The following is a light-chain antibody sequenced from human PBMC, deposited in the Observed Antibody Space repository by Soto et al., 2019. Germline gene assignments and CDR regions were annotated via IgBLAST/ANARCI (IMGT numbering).Light chain of an antibody. CDR1: SSDVGGYNY. J-gene: IGLJ1*01. CDR2: HVS. CDR3: SSYTSTSTYV. V-gene: IGLV2-14*01. Sequence: QSALTQPASVSGSPGQSITISCTGTSSDVGGYNYVSWYQQYPGKAPKLMIYHVSNRPSGVSNLFSGSKSGNSASLTISGLQPEDEADYYCSSYTSTSTYVFGTGTKVTVL.